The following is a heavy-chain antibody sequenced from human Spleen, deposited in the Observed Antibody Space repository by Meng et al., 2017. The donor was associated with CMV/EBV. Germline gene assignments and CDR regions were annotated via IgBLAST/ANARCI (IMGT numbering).Heavy chain of an antibody. CDR1: GFTFSRYE. J-gene: IGHJ3*02. Sequence: GESLKISCAASGFTFSRYEMNWVRQAPGKGLEWVSYISTSGSTIYYADSVKGRFTISRDNAKNSLYLQMNSLRAEDTAVYYCARDMYTDIVVVPTFSDAFDIWGQGTMVTVSS. CDR3: ARDMYTDIVVVPTFSDAFDI. D-gene: IGHD2-2*01. CDR2: ISTSGSTI. V-gene: IGHV3-48*03.